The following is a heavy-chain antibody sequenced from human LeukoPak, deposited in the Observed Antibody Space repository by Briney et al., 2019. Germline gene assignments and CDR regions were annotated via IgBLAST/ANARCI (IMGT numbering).Heavy chain of an antibody. Sequence: GGSLRLSFAASGFTFSSYWMSWVRQAPGKGLEWVANIKEDGAEKYYVDSVKGRFTISRDNAKNSLYLQMNGLRAEDTAVYYCARGRFNYDSSGYSSFYYWGQGTLVTVSS. CDR2: IKEDGAEK. D-gene: IGHD3-22*01. J-gene: IGHJ4*02. CDR1: GFTFSSYW. V-gene: IGHV3-7*01. CDR3: ARGRFNYDSSGYSSFYY.